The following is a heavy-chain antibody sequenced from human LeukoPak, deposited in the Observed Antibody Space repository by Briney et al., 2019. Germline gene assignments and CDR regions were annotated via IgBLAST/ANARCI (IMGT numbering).Heavy chain of an antibody. CDR1: GGSISSHY. CDR2: IYYSGST. CDR3: ARDLGYCSSTSCHHDAFDI. V-gene: IGHV4-59*11. Sequence: SETLSLTCTVSGGSISSHYWSWIRQPPGKGLEWIGYIYYSGSTNYNPSLKSRVTISVDTSKNQFSLKLSSVTAADTAVYYCARDLGYCSSTSCHHDAFDIWGQGTVVTVSS. D-gene: IGHD2-2*01. J-gene: IGHJ3*02.